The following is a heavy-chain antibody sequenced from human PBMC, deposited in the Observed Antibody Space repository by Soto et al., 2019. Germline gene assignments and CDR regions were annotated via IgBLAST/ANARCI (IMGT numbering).Heavy chain of an antibody. CDR3: GKVATVGATFHAFDI. CDR1: GFTFTSYA. CDR2: ISGSGSSA. D-gene: IGHD1-26*01. V-gene: IGHV3-23*01. Sequence: GGSLRLSCAASGFTFTSYAINWVRQAPGKGLEWVSAISGSGSSAYYADSVKGRFTTSRDNSKNTVSVQMNSLRADDTAVYYCGKVATVGATFHAFDIWGQGTVVTVSS. J-gene: IGHJ3*02.